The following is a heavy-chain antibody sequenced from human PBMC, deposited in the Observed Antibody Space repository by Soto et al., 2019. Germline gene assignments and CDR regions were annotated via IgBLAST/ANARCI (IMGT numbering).Heavy chain of an antibody. J-gene: IGHJ6*02. CDR2: INGGTGQT. CDR3: ARGKGMEENYYYYGLDI. Sequence: ASVKVSCKASGYTFTTHAMHWVRQAPGQSLEWMGWINGGTGQTKHSQRFQGRVTITRDTSASTAYMELSSLRSEDTAVYYCARGKGMEENYYYYGLDIWSQGTTVTVSS. D-gene: IGHD1-1*01. CDR1: GYTFTTHA. V-gene: IGHV1-3*01.